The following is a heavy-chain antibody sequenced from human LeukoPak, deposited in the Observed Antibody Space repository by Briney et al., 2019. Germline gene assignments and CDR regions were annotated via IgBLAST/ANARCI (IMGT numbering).Heavy chain of an antibody. CDR3: ARVVVITTSYYYYYMDV. V-gene: IGHV4-39*07. CDR1: GGSISSSSYY. J-gene: IGHJ6*03. CDR2: IFYSGSI. D-gene: IGHD3-22*01. Sequence: SETLSLTCTVSGGSISSSSYYWGWIRQPTGKGLEWIGSIFYSGSIYYNPSLKSRVTISVDTSKNQFSLKLSSATAADTAVYYCARVVVITTSYYYYYMDVWGKGTTVTVSS.